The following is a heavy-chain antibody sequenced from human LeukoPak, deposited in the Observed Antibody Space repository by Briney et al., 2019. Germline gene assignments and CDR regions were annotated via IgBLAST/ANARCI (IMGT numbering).Heavy chain of an antibody. J-gene: IGHJ4*02. V-gene: IGHV4-39*07. CDR3: AREGGFYRPLDY. D-gene: IGHD6-25*01. CDR1: GGSVSPSNYY. Sequence: PSETLSLTCTVSGGSVSPSNYYWGWIRQPPGKGLEWIGSIFYTGSTYYNPSLRSRVTMSVDSSKNQVSVNLSSVTAADTAVYYCAREGGFYRPLDYSGQGTLVTVSS. CDR2: IFYTGST.